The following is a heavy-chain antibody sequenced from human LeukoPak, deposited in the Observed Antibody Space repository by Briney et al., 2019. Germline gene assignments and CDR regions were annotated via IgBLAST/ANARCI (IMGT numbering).Heavy chain of an antibody. CDR3: AKKGRYGDYDRHFDY. CDR2: ISGSGAST. V-gene: IGHV3-23*01. D-gene: IGHD4-17*01. Sequence: GGSLRLSCAASGFAFSSYAMSWVRQAPGKGLEWVSVISGSGASTYYADSVKGRFAISRDNTRNTLHLQMNSLGAEDTAVYYCAKKGRYGDYDRHFDYWGQGTLVTVSS. J-gene: IGHJ4*02. CDR1: GFAFSSYA.